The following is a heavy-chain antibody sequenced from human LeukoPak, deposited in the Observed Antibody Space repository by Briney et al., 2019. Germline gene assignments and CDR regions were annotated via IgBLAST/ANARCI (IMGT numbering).Heavy chain of an antibody. CDR3: ARDNPSSFWSGYSMGNSFGY. Sequence: ASVKVSCKASGYTFTSYDINWVRQAPGQGLEWMGWINPNSGGTNYAQKFQGRVTMTRDTSISTAYMELSRLRSDDTAVYYCARDNPSSFWSGYSMGNSFGYWGQGTLVTVSS. CDR2: INPNSGGT. J-gene: IGHJ4*02. D-gene: IGHD3-3*01. V-gene: IGHV1-2*02. CDR1: GYTFTSYD.